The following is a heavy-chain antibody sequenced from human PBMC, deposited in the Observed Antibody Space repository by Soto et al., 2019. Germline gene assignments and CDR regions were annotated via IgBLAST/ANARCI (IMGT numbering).Heavy chain of an antibody. J-gene: IGHJ6*02. D-gene: IGHD5-18*01. CDR1: GFTFSSYA. CDR3: EKDRGSGYSYGLGGGYYYYGMDV. Sequence: EVQLLESGGGLVQPGGSLRLSCAASGFTFSSYAMSWVRQAPGKGLEWVSAISGSGGSTYYADSVKGRFTISRDNSKNTLYLQMNSLRAADTGVYYCEKDRGSGYSYGLGGGYYYYGMDVWGQGTTVTVSS. V-gene: IGHV3-23*01. CDR2: ISGSGGST.